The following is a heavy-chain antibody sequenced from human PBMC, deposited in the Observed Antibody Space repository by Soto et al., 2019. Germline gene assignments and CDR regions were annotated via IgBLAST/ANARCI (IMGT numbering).Heavy chain of an antibody. D-gene: IGHD3-9*01. J-gene: IGHJ6*02. CDR2: INHSGST. CDR1: VGSFSGYY. Sequence: PSETLSLTCAVYVGSFSGYYWSWIRQPPGKGLEWIGEINHSGSTNYNPSLKSRVTISVDTSKNQFSLKLSSVTAADTAVYYCAREGRQSLRYFDWLRYGMDVWGQGTTVTVSS. CDR3: AREGRQSLRYFDWLRYGMDV. V-gene: IGHV4-34*01.